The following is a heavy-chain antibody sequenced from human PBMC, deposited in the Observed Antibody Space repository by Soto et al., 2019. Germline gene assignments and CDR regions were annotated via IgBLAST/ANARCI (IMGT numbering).Heavy chain of an antibody. D-gene: IGHD6-25*01. CDR1: GYTFSDFD. CDR3: ARGNPFKSAGFDV. CDR2: MNAKSGDT. V-gene: IGHV1-8*01. J-gene: IGHJ6*02. Sequence: QAHLEQSGAELKRPVASVKVSCKASGYTFSDFDINWLRQASGQGPEWMGWMNAKSGDTFFPQRFQGKFKMTWDSSLITAYMEEFSLTSDDTAMDYWARGNPFKSAGFDVWGQGTTVDVSS.